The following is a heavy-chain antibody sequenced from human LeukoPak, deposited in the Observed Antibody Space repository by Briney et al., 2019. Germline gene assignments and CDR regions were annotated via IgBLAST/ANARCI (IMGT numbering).Heavy chain of an antibody. V-gene: IGHV1-2*02. D-gene: IGHD6-13*01. Sequence: ASVKVSCKASGYTFTGYYMHWVRQAPGQGLEWMGWINPNSGGTNYAQKFQGRVTITADKSTSTAYMELSSLRSEDTAVYYCARVSTSGSSWYGGGPIDYWGQGTLVTVSS. CDR1: GYTFTGYY. CDR3: ARVSTSGSSWYGGGPIDY. J-gene: IGHJ4*02. CDR2: INPNSGGT.